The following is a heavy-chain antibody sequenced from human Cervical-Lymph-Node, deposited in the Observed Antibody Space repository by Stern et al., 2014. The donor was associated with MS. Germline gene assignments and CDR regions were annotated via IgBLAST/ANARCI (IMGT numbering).Heavy chain of an antibody. CDR1: GFTFSSYA. V-gene: IGHV3-30-3*01. CDR2: ISYDGSNK. D-gene: IGHD3-22*01. J-gene: IGHJ3*02. CDR3: ARDDYYDSSGYDAFDI. Sequence: VQLVESGGGVVQPGRSLRLSCAASGFTFSSYAMHWVRQAPGQGLEWVAVISYDGSNKYYADSVKGRFIISRDNSKNTLYLQMNSLRAEDTAVYYCARDDYYDSSGYDAFDIWGQGTMVTVSS.